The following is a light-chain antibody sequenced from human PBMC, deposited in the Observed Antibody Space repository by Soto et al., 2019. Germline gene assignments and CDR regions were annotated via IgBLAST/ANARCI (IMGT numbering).Light chain of an antibody. J-gene: IGLJ1*01. CDR1: SSDVVTYNL. V-gene: IGLV2-23*03. Sequence: QSALTQPDSVSGSPGQSINISFTGTSSDVVTYNLVSWYQQHPGKAPTVLIYEGTKRPSRVSNRFSGSKAGNTASLTISGRQTEDEADYYCYSFAGSTTFSYVFGPGTKLTVL. CDR2: EGT. CDR3: YSFAGSTTFSYV.